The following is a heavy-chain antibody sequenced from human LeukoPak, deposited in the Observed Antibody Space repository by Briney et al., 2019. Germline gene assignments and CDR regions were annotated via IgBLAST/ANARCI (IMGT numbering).Heavy chain of an antibody. CDR3: ARSNAMGV. J-gene: IGHJ6*02. CDR1: GLTFSSHW. Sequence: PGGSLRLSCAASGLTFSSHWMTWVRQASGKGLEWVANINQDGSERYYVDSVKGRFTISRDNAKNSLSLQMNSLRAEDTAVYYCARSNAMGVWGQGTTVTVSS. V-gene: IGHV3-7*01. CDR2: INQDGSER.